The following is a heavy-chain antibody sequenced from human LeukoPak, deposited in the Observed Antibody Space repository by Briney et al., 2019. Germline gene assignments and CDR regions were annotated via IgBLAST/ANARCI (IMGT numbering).Heavy chain of an antibody. CDR1: GFTFSSYA. Sequence: PGGSLRLSCAASGFTFSSYAMHWVRQAPGKGLEWVAVISYDGSNKYYADSVKGRFTISRDNSKNTLYLQMNSLRAEDTAVYYCARVPDYGSGRPSPAYYYGMDVWGQGTTVTVSS. J-gene: IGHJ6*02. V-gene: IGHV3-30-3*01. CDR2: ISYDGSNK. D-gene: IGHD3-10*01. CDR3: ARVPDYGSGRPSPAYYYGMDV.